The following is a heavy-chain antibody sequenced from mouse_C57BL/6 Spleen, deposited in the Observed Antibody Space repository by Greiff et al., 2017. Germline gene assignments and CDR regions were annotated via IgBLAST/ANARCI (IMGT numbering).Heavy chain of an antibody. Sequence: EVMLVESEGGLVQPGSSMKLSCTASGFTFSDYYMAWVRQVPEKGLEWVANINYDGSSTYYLDSLKSRFIISRDNEKNILYLQMSSLKSEDTATYYCARVGNYGNYYFDYWGQGTTGTVS. D-gene: IGHD2-1*01. V-gene: IGHV5-16*01. J-gene: IGHJ2*01. CDR2: INYDGSST. CDR1: GFTFSDYY. CDR3: ARVGNYGNYYFDY.